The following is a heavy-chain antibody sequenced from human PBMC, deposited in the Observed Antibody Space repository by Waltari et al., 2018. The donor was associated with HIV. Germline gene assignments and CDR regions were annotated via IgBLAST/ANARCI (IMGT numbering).Heavy chain of an antibody. Sequence: QVQLQQWGAGLLTPSETLSLTCAVYGGSFSGYYWTWIRQPPGKGLEWIGEIIHTGNTNYNPSLKSRVTISVDTSKNQFSLKLSSMTAADTAVYYCASLFQGEQQLVPEDSPHHYYNGMDVWGQGTTVTVSS. J-gene: IGHJ6*02. CDR3: ASLFQGEQQLVPEDSPHHYYNGMDV. V-gene: IGHV4-34*12. CDR1: GGSFSGYY. D-gene: IGHD6-13*01. CDR2: IIHTGNT.